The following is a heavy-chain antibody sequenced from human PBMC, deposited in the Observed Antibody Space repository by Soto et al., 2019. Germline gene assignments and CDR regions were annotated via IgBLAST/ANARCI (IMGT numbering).Heavy chain of an antibody. Sequence: QVQLQESGPGLVKPSQTLSLTCTVSGGSISSGDYYWSWIRQPPGKGLEWIGYIYYSGSTYYNPSLKSRVTISVDTSKNQFSMKLSSVTAADTAVYYCASHTRAPDSRYCSSTSCYSLDYWGQGTLVTVSS. CDR1: GGSISSGDYY. CDR2: IYYSGST. J-gene: IGHJ4*02. V-gene: IGHV4-30-4*01. D-gene: IGHD2-2*02. CDR3: ASHTRAPDSRYCSSTSCYSLDY.